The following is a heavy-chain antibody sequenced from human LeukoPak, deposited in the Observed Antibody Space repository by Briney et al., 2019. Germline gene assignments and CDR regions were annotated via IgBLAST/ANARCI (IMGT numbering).Heavy chain of an antibody. J-gene: IGHJ4*02. CDR1: GFTFSSYS. D-gene: IGHD5-12*01. CDR2: IWYDGSNK. V-gene: IGHV3-33*08. CDR3: ARTYSGYDSSLRY. Sequence: GSLRLSCAASGFTFSSYSMHWVRQAPGKGLEWVAVIWYDGSNKYYADSVKGRFTISRDNSKNTLYLQMNSLRAEDTAVYYCARTYSGYDSSLRYWGQGTLVAVSS.